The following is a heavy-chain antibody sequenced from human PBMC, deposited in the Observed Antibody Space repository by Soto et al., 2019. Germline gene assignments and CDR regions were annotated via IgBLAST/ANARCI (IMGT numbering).Heavy chain of an antibody. V-gene: IGHV1-46*01. CDR3: ARDKGVVPAGGANYFDY. Sequence: ASVKVSCKASGYTFTSYYMHWVRQAPGQGLEWMGTINPSSGGTSYAQKFQGRVTMTRDTSTSTVYMELSSLRSEDTALYYCARDKGVVPAGGANYFDYWGQGTRVTVSS. J-gene: IGHJ4*02. D-gene: IGHD3-3*01. CDR2: INPSSGGT. CDR1: GYTFTSYY.